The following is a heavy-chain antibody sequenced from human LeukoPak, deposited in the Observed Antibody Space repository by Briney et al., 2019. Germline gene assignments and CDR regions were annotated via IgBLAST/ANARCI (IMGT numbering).Heavy chain of an antibody. V-gene: IGHV3-23*01. Sequence: GGALRLSCATSGVTFSNFPMTWIRQAPGEGLEWVSAISGSGGSTYYADSVKGRVTISRDNSKNTLYLPMNRLSAEDPAVYYCGRGGGSGQFDPWGQGTLVTVSS. J-gene: IGHJ5*02. D-gene: IGHD6-19*01. CDR3: GRGGGSGQFDP. CDR2: ISGSGGST. CDR1: GVTFSNFP.